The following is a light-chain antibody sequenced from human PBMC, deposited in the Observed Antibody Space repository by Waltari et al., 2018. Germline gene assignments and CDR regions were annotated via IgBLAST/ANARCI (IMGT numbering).Light chain of an antibody. CDR1: QSLLHSNGYNY. CDR3: MQALQTPRT. J-gene: IGKJ5*01. Sequence: DIVMTQSPLSLPVTPGEPASISCRSSQSLLHSNGYNYLDWYLQKPGHSPQLLIYLGSNRASGVPDRFSGSGSGTDFTLKISRVEAEDVGVYYCMQALQTPRTFGQGTRLEIK. CDR2: LGS. V-gene: IGKV2-28*01.